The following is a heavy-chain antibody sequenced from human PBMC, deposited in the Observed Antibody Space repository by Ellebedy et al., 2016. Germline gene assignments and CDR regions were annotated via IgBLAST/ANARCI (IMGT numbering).Heavy chain of an antibody. CDR2: ISGGGDAT. V-gene: IGHV3-23*01. Sequence: GGSLRLXXTASGLNFNTFYMSWVQQAPGKRLEWFSTISGGGDATYFADSVKGRFTISRDNSRNILYLHMNSLRVDDTAKYYCREGHYSDVWGQGTLVTVSS. CDR3: REGHYSDV. D-gene: IGHD2-15*01. J-gene: IGHJ1*01. CDR1: GLNFNTFY.